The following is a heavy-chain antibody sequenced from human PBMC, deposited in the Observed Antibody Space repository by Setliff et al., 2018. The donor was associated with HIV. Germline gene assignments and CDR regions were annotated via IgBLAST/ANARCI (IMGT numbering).Heavy chain of an antibody. V-gene: IGHV4-59*11. J-gene: IGHJ4*02. D-gene: IGHD5-18*01. CDR3: ARVPRQLLKGAAAYFDY. CDR2: IYYSGST. Sequence: SETLSLTCTVSGGSIRSHYWSWIRQPPGKGLQWIGNIYYSGSTSYNPSLKSRVTISVDTSKNQFSLGLNSVTAADTAVYYCARVPRQLLKGAAAYFDYWGQGTLVTVSS. CDR1: GGSIRSHY.